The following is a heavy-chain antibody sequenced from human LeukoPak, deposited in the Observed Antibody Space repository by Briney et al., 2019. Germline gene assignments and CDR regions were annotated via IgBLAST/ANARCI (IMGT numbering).Heavy chain of an antibody. CDR2: INHSGST. V-gene: IGHV4-34*01. CDR1: GGSFSGYY. CDR3: ARGREYYDSSTDAFDI. J-gene: IGHJ3*02. Sequence: PSETLSLTCAAYGGSFSGYYWSWIRQPPGKGLEWIGEINHSGSTNYNPSLKSRVTISVDTSKNQFSLKLSSVTAADTAVYYCARGREYYDSSTDAFDIWGQGTMVTVSS. D-gene: IGHD3-22*01.